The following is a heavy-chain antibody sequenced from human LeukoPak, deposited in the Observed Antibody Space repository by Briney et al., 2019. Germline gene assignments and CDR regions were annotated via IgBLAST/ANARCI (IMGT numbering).Heavy chain of an antibody. D-gene: IGHD1-26*01. Sequence: GGSLRLSCAASGFTFSNYWMNWVRQAPGKGLEWVANIKQDGSEKYSVDSVKGRFTISRDNSKNTLYLQMNSLRAEDTAVYYCARDQVGATGFDYWGQGTLVTVSS. J-gene: IGHJ4*02. CDR3: ARDQVGATGFDY. CDR2: IKQDGSEK. V-gene: IGHV3-7*03. CDR1: GFTFSNYW.